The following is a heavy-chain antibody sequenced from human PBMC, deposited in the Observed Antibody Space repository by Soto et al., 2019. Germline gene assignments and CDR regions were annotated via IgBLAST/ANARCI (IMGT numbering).Heavy chain of an antibody. CDR3: VRATAARQRDYSYHYSLHI. J-gene: IGHJ6*03. V-gene: IGHV1-46*03. D-gene: IGHD6-6*01. Sequence: QVQLVQSGAEVKKPGASVKVSCKASGYTFINYYIHWVRQAPGQGLEWMGVINPNGGSTVYAQKFQGRVNLTRDTSTSTVYVELSSLRSDDTAVYFCVRATAARQRDYSYHYSLHIWGKGTTVTVSS. CDR1: GYTFINYY. CDR2: INPNGGST.